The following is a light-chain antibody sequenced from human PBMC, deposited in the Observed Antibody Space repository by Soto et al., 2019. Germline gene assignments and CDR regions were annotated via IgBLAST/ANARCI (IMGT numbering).Light chain of an antibody. CDR2: EVN. CDR3: SSYSTTSTLV. V-gene: IGLV2-14*01. Sequence: QSVLTQPASVSGSPGQSVTISCTGASSDVGGNDYVSWYQQHPGKAPKLILYEVNNRPSGVSNHFSGSKSGNTASLIISGLQADGEADYYCSSYSTTSTLVFGSGTKVTVL. CDR1: SSDVGGNDY. J-gene: IGLJ1*01.